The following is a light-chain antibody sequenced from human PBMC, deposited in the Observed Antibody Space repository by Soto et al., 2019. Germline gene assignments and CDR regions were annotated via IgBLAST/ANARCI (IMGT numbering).Light chain of an antibody. CDR3: QQSYSTLLT. Sequence: DIQMTQSPSSLSASVGDRVTITCRASQSISSYLNWYQQKPGKAPKLLIYAASSLQSGVPSRFSGSASGTDFTLTISRLQPEDFATYYCQQSYSTLLTCGGGTKLEIK. CDR2: AAS. V-gene: IGKV1-39*01. CDR1: QSISSY. J-gene: IGKJ4*01.